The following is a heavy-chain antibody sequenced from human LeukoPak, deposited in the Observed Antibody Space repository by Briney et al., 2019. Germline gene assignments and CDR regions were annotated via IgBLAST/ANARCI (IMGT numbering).Heavy chain of an antibody. CDR3: ARDWRGSGILDY. D-gene: IGHD3-10*01. Sequence: GGSLRLSCAASGFTVSSNYMSWVRQAPGKGLEWVSVIYSGGSTYYADSVKGRFTISRDNSKNTLYLQMNSLRAEDTAVYYCARDWRGSGILDYWGQGTLVTVSS. CDR1: GFTVSSNY. V-gene: IGHV3-53*01. J-gene: IGHJ4*02. CDR2: IYSGGST.